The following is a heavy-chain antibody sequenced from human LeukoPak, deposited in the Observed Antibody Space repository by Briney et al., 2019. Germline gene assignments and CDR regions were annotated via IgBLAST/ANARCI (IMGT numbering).Heavy chain of an antibody. J-gene: IGHJ3*02. CDR3: ARDLEDPTVTNAFDI. CDR1: GITFSNYE. D-gene: IGHD4-17*01. V-gene: IGHV3-48*03. CDR2: IGTTGSTV. Sequence: AGGSLRLSCAASGITFSNYEMNWVRQAPGKGLEWLSFIGTTGSTVYYADSVKGRFTISRDNAKSSLYLQMNSLRAEDTAVYYCARDLEDPTVTNAFDIWGQGTMVTVSS.